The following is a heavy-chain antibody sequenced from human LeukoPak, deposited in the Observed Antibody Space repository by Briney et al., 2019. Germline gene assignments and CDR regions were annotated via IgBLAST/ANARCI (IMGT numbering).Heavy chain of an antibody. CDR1: GFTFSSYS. V-gene: IGHV3-21*04. CDR2: ISSSSSYI. J-gene: IGHJ4*02. Sequence: PGGSLRLSCAASGFTFSSYSMNWVRQAPGKGLEWVSSISSSSSYIYYADSVKGRFTISRDNSKNTLYLQMNSLRAEDTAVYYCAKDDLNWNDDLWGQGTLVTVSS. CDR3: AKDDLNWNDDL. D-gene: IGHD1-1*01.